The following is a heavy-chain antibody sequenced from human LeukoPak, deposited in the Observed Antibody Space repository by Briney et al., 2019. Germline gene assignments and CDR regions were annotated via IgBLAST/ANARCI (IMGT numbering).Heavy chain of an antibody. J-gene: IGHJ3*02. CDR1: GGSFSSSSYY. CDR2: IYYSGST. Sequence: SETLSLTCTVSGGSFSSSSYYWGWIRQPPGKGLEWIGSIYYSGSTYYNPSLKSRVTISVDTSKNQFSLKLSSVTAADTAVYYCASQYYDFWSGGNAFDIWGQGTMVTVSS. CDR3: ASQYYDFWSGGNAFDI. V-gene: IGHV4-39*01. D-gene: IGHD3-3*01.